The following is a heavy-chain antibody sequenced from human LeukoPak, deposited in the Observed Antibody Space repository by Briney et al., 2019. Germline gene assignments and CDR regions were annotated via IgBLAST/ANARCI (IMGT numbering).Heavy chain of an antibody. V-gene: IGHV3-74*01. J-gene: IGHJ4*02. Sequence: GGSLRLSCAASGFTFSSYWMHWVGQAPVKGLLWVSRINGDGSSTDYADSEKGRFTISRDNAKNTVYLQMNSLKAEDTAVYYCVRGYSSGYRLDYWGQGTLVTVSS. CDR2: INGDGSST. CDR3: VRGYSSGYRLDY. D-gene: IGHD3-22*01. CDR1: GFTFSSYW.